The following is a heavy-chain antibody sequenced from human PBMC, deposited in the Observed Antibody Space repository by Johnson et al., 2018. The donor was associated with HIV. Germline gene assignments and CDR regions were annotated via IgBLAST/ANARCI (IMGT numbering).Heavy chain of an antibody. Sequence: EVQLVESGGGLVQPGGSLRLSCAASGFTFDDYGMNWVRQAPGKGLEWVSAISNTGGRTYYADSVKGRFTISRDNSKYSLYLQMNSLRAEDTAVYYCAKDRSMDDAFDVWGQGTMVTVSS. CDR3: AKDRSMDDAFDV. CDR2: ISNTGGRT. J-gene: IGHJ3*01. D-gene: IGHD1-26*01. CDR1: GFTFDDYG. V-gene: IGHV3-23*04.